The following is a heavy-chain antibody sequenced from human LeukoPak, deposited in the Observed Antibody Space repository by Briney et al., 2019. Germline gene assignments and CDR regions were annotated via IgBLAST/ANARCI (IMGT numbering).Heavy chain of an antibody. V-gene: IGHV3-9*01. CDR2: ISWNSGSI. CDR1: GFTFDDYA. D-gene: IGHD6-13*01. CDR3: AKAAAAHGGYFDY. J-gene: IGHJ4*02. Sequence: GRSLRLSCAASGFTFDDYAMHWVLQAPGKGLEWVSGISWNSGSIGYADSVKGRFTISRDNAKNSLYLQMNSLRAEDTALYYCAKAAAAHGGYFDYWGQGTLVTVSS.